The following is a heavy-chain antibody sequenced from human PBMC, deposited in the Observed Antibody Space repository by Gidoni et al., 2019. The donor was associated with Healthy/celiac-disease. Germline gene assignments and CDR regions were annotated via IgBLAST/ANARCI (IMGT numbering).Heavy chain of an antibody. CDR2: IDPSASYT. D-gene: IGHD3-22*01. Sequence: EVQLVQSGAEVTMPGESLRIPCQGSGYSFTSYWISLVRKMTGKGLEWMGRIDPSASYTNYSPSFQGHVTISADKSISTAYLQWSSLKASDTAMYYCARHLDSSDFDYWGQGTLVTVSS. CDR3: ARHLDSSDFDY. J-gene: IGHJ4*02. CDR1: GYSFTSYW. V-gene: IGHV5-10-1*01.